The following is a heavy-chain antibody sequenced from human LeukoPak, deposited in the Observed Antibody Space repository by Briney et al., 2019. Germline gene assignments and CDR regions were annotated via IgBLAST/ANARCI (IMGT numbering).Heavy chain of an antibody. D-gene: IGHD3-22*01. CDR2: IIPILGIA. V-gene: IGHV1-69*04. Sequence: SVKVSCKASGGTFSSYAISWVRQAPGQGLEWMGRIIPILGIANYAQKFQGRVTITADKSTSTAYMELSSLRSEDTAVYYCARSTGDYYDSSGSAAWGQGTLVTVSS. CDR3: ARSTGDYYDSSGSAA. J-gene: IGHJ4*02. CDR1: GGTFSSYA.